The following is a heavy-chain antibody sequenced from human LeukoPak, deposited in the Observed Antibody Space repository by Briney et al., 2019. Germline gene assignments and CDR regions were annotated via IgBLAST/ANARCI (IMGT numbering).Heavy chain of an antibody. D-gene: IGHD5-18*01. CDR2: IYYSGST. J-gene: IGHJ4*02. V-gene: IGHV4-59*08. CDR3: ARLHNGYRYGADY. CDR1: GGSISSYY. Sequence: SETLSLTCTVSGGSISSYYWSWIRQPPGKGLEWIGYIYYSGSTNYNPSLKSRVTISVDTSKNQFSLKLSPVTAADTAVYYCARLHNGYRYGADYWGQGTLVTAS.